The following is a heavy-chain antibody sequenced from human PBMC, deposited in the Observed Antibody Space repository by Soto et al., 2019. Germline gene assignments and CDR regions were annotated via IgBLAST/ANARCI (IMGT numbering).Heavy chain of an antibody. D-gene: IGHD2-15*01. V-gene: IGHV1-2*02. CDR3: AGASSRVSSVVAAY. CDR2: INAHSGGT. CDR1: GFSFTGYY. Sequence: GASVKVSCKASGFSFTGYYIHWLRQAPGQGLEWMGWINAHSGGTEYAQKFQGRVILTRDTSIATAYLTLTSLRSDDTAVYYCAGASSRVSSVVAAYWGQGTLVTVSS. J-gene: IGHJ4*02.